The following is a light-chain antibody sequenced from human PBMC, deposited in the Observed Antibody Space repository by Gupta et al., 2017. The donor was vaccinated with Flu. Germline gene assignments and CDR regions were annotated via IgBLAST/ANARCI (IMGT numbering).Light chain of an antibody. CDR2: SNN. CDR1: NSNVGTKT. Sequence: ASGAPGQTVTITCSGSNSNVGTKTVNWYQQLPGTAPKLLIYSNNQRPSGVPDRFSGSRSGTSASLAINGLQTEDEGDYYCATWDNSRTPVEFGGGTKLTVL. V-gene: IGLV1-44*01. J-gene: IGLJ2*01. CDR3: ATWDNSRTPVE.